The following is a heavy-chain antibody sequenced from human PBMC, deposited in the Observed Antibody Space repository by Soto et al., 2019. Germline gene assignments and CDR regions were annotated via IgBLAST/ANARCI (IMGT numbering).Heavy chain of an antibody. D-gene: IGHD6-13*01. CDR2: INHSGST. Sequence: QVQLQQWGAGLLKPSETLSLTCAVYGGSFSGYYWSWIRQPPGKGLEWIGEINHSGSTNYNPSLKSRVTISVDTSKNQFSLKLSSVTAADTAVYYCTRGNSSSNNWVDPWGQGTLVTVSS. CDR1: GGSFSGYY. J-gene: IGHJ5*02. V-gene: IGHV4-34*01. CDR3: TRGNSSSNNWVDP.